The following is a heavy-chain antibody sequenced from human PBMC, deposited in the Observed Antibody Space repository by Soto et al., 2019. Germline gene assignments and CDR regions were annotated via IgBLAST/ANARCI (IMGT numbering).Heavy chain of an antibody. CDR3: AREMICSGGSCYLGGPKPYYYGMDV. V-gene: IGHV1-69*13. Sequence: SVKVSCKASGGTFSSYAISWVRQAPGQGLEWMGGSIPIFGTANYAQKFQGRVTITADESTSTAYMELSSLRSEDTAVYYCAREMICSGGSCYLGGPKPYYYGMDVWGQGTTVTVSS. CDR2: SIPIFGTA. CDR1: GGTFSSYA. D-gene: IGHD2-15*01. J-gene: IGHJ6*02.